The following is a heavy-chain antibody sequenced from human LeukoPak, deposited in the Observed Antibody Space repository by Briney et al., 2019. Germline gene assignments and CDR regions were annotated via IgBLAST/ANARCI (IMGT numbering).Heavy chain of an antibody. J-gene: IGHJ6*02. CDR3: AQGYDFWSGYYYGMDV. CDR2: INHSGST. V-gene: IGHV4-34*01. CDR1: GGSFSGYY. D-gene: IGHD3-3*01. Sequence: PSETLSLTCAVYGGSFSGYYWSWIRQPPGRGLEWIGEINHSGSTNYNPSLKSRVTISVDTSKNQFSLKLSSVTAADTAVYYCAQGYDFWSGYYYGMDVWGQGTTVTVSS.